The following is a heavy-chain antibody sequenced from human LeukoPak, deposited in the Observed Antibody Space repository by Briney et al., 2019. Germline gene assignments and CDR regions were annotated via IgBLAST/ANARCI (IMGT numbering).Heavy chain of an antibody. D-gene: IGHD3-10*01. V-gene: IGHV5-51*01. CDR1: GYKFSSYW. J-gene: IGHJ4*02. Sequence: GESLKISCKGSGYKFSSYWVGRVRQMPGKGLEGMGIIYPGDSDTRYSPSFQGQVTMSVDKSTDTAYLQWSSLKASDTAMYYCAKQYYAGGSGNLHFDYWGQGTLVTVSA. CDR3: AKQYYAGGSGNLHFDY. CDR2: IYPGDSDT.